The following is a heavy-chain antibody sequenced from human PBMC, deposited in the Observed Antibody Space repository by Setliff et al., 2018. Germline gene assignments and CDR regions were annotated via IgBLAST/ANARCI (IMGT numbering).Heavy chain of an antibody. CDR2: TKEDGSEK. CDR1: GFSFSNAW. V-gene: IGHV3-7*04. J-gene: IGHJ4*02. Sequence: PGGSLRLSCAASGFSFSNAWMSWVRQAPGKGLEWVANTKEDGSEKYYVDSVKGRFTISRDTPKNTFYLQMNSLRVDDTAVYYCTKELDYIDTSGFQGGYWGQGTLVTVS. D-gene: IGHD3-22*01. CDR3: TKELDYIDTSGFQGGY.